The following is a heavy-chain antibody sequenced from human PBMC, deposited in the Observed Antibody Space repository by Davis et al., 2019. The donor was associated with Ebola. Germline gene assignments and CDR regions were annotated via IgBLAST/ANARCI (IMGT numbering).Heavy chain of an antibody. V-gene: IGHV3-23*01. J-gene: IGHJ6*02. Sequence: GESLKISCAASGFTFSSYAMSWVRQAPGKGLEWVSAISGSGGSTYYADSVKGRFTISRDNSKNTLYLQMNSLRAEDTAVYYCAKYLGYCSSTSCTNYYYYGMDVWGQGTTVTVSS. CDR3: AKYLGYCSSTSCTNYYYYGMDV. CDR1: GFTFSSYA. D-gene: IGHD2-2*01. CDR2: ISGSGGST.